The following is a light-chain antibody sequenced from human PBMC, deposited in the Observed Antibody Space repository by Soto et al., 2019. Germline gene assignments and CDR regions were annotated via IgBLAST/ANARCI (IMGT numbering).Light chain of an antibody. CDR2: EIN. CDR3: SSFAGSNNFPYV. V-gene: IGLV2-8*01. Sequence: QSVLTHPPSASWSPGQSVTISCTGTSSDVGAYDYVSWYQQHPGKAPKLMIYEINKRPSGVPDRFSGSKSGNTASLTVSGLQAEDEADYYCSSFAGSNNFPYVFGTGTKVTVL. J-gene: IGLJ1*01. CDR1: SSDVGAYDY.